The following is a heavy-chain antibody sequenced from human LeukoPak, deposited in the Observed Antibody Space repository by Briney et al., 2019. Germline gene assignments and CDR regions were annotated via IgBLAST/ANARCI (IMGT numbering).Heavy chain of an antibody. CDR3: ARIRYAPYYYYYYMDV. V-gene: IGHV4-61*02. CDR1: GGSISSGSYY. D-gene: IGHD2-8*01. Sequence: PSEILSLTCTVSGGSISSGSYYWSWIRQPAGKGLEWIGRIYTSGSTNYNPSLKSRVTISVDTSKNQFSLKLSSVTAADTAVYYCARIRYAPYYYYYYMDVWGKGTTVTVSS. J-gene: IGHJ6*03. CDR2: IYTSGST.